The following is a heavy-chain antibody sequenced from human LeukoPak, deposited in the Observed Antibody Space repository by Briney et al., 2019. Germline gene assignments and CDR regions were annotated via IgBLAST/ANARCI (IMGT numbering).Heavy chain of an antibody. V-gene: IGHV1-18*01. Sequence: ATVKVSCKASGYTFNMYGISWVRQAPGQGLEWMGWISGKNGNTKYAQTHQGRVTMTTDTSTSTAYMEVRSLRSDDTAMYYCARDHMLAVNCFDYWGQGTLVTVSS. CDR3: ARDHMLAVNCFDY. CDR2: ISGKNGNT. J-gene: IGHJ4*02. D-gene: IGHD3-16*01. CDR1: GYTFNMYG.